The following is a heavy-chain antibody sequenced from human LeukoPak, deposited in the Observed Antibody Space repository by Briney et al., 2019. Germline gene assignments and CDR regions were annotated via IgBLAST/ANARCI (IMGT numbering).Heavy chain of an antibody. CDR3: ARHYGVYERCGVDM. CDR2: LWYDGNSK. Sequence: GRSLRLSCAASGFTVSNYDMHWVRQAPGKGLEWVAVLWYDGNSKDYADSVKGRFTISRDNSKNTLYLQMNTQRAEDAAVYYCARHYGVYERCGVDMGSEGTTVTVP. CDR1: GFTVSNYD. J-gene: IGHJ3*02. D-gene: IGHD4-17*01. V-gene: IGHV3-33*08.